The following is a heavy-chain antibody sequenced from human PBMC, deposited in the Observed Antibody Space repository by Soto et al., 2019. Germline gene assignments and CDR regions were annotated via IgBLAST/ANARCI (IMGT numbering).Heavy chain of an antibody. J-gene: IGHJ5*02. D-gene: IGHD3-3*01. CDR1: GGSISSSSYY. V-gene: IGHV4-39*01. Sequence: SETLSLTCTVSGGSISSSSYYWGWIRQPPGKGLERIGSIYYSGSTYYNPSLKSRVTISVDTSKNQFSLKLSSVTAADTAVYYCAMTTIFGVVDPPYNWFDPWGQGTLVTVSS. CDR3: AMTTIFGVVDPPYNWFDP. CDR2: IYYSGST.